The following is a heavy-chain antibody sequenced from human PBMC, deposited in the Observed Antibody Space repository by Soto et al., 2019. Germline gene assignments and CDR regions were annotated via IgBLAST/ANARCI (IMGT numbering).Heavy chain of an antibody. V-gene: IGHV4-39*01. CDR2: ISYSGNA. CDR1: GGSITSKNDC. Sequence: QLQLQESGPGLVRPSETLSLTCTVSGGSITSKNDCWGWIRQSPGKGLEWIGSISYSGNAYYNPSLKSRLTISVDTSQNQFSLMFTSVTAADTAIYYCARITMISYFDPWGHGTLVTVSS. J-gene: IGHJ5*02. D-gene: IGHD3-22*01. CDR3: ARITMISYFDP.